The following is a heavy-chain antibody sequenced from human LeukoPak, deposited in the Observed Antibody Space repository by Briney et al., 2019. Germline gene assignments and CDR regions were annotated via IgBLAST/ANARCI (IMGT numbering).Heavy chain of an antibody. D-gene: IGHD5-12*01. V-gene: IGHV3-15*01. CDR3: ARVFYSGYSRWFDP. CDR1: GFTFTNAW. CDR2: IKSKTDGGTT. Sequence: GGSLRLSCSASGFTFTNAWMSWVRQAPGKGLEWVGRIKSKTDGGTTDYAAPVKGRFTISRDNSKNTLYLQMNSLRAEDTAVYYCARVFYSGYSRWFDPWGQGTLVTVSS. J-gene: IGHJ5*02.